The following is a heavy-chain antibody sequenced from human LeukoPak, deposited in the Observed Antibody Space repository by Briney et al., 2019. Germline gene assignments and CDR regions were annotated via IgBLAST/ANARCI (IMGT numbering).Heavy chain of an antibody. CDR3: AHRGSGSYAFDY. D-gene: IGHD1-26*01. J-gene: IGHJ4*02. V-gene: IGHV2-5*01. CDR2: IYWNDDK. Sequence: SGPTLVKPTQTLTLTGTFSGFSLSTSGVGVGWIRQPPGKALEWLALIYWNDDKRYSPSLKSRLTITKDTSKNQVVLTMTNMDPVDTATYYCAHRGSGSYAFDYWGQGTLVTVSS. CDR1: GFSLSTSGVG.